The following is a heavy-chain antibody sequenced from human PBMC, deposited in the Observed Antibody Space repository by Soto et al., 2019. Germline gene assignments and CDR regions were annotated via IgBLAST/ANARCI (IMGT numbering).Heavy chain of an antibody. CDR1: GYTNTSYL. V-gene: IGHV1-18*01. CDR2: ISAYNGNT. CDR3: ARIPFADGWSWFGELNYYMDV. J-gene: IGHJ6*03. Sequence: ASVKGACKTAGYTNTSYLISWGRKTTRQGLEWMGWISAYNGNTNYAQKLQGRVTMTTDTSTSTAYMELRSLRSDDTAVYYCARIPFADGWSWFGELNYYMDVWGKGTTVTVSS. D-gene: IGHD3-10*01.